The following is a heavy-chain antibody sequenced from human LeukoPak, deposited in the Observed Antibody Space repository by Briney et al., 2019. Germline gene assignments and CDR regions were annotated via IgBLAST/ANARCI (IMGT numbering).Heavy chain of an antibody. V-gene: IGHV1-2*02. CDR2: INPNSGGT. D-gene: IGHD3-22*01. J-gene: IGHJ4*02. CDR3: ARASYYYDSSGYPGYYFDY. CDR1: GYTFTDYY. Sequence: GASVKVSCKASGYTFTDYYMHWVRQAPGQGLEWMGWINPNSGGTNYAQKFQGRVTMTRDTSTSTAYMELSRLRSDDTAVYYCARASYYYDSSGYPGYYFDYWGQGTLVTVSS.